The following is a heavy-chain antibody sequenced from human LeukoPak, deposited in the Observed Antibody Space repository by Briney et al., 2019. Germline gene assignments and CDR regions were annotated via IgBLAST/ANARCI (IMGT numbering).Heavy chain of an antibody. CDR3: ARGGSSWSVFDH. D-gene: IGHD6-13*01. CDR2: ISSSSSTI. J-gene: IGHJ4*02. Sequence: GGSLRLSCAGSGFTFRSYSMNWVRQAPGKGLEWVSYISSSSSTIYYADSVKGRFTISRDNAKNSLYLQMNSLRDEDTAIYYCARGGSSWSVFDHWGQGTLVTVSS. CDR1: GFTFRSYS. V-gene: IGHV3-48*02.